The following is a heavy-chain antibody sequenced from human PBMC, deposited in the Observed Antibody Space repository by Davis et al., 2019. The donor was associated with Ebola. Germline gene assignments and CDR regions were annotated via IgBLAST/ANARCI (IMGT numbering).Heavy chain of an antibody. V-gene: IGHV1-69*13. CDR3: ARVWVVPAAPNWFDP. Sequence: SVKVSCKASGGTFSSYALSWVRQAPGQGLEWMGGIIPIFGTANYAQKFQGRVTITADESTSTAYMELSSLRSEDTAVYYCARVWVVPAAPNWFDPWGQGTLVTVSS. CDR2: IIPIFGTA. D-gene: IGHD2-2*01. J-gene: IGHJ5*02. CDR1: GGTFSSYA.